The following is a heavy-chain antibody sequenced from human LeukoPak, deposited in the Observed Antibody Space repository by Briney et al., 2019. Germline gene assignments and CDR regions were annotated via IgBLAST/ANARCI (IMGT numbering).Heavy chain of an antibody. CDR3: AKDRTPYGDYEGY. CDR2: ISGSGGST. V-gene: IGHV3-23*01. CDR1: GFTFSSYA. J-gene: IGHJ4*02. D-gene: IGHD4-17*01. Sequence: GGSLRLSCATSGFTFSSYAMSWVRQAPGKGLEWVSAISGSGGSTYNADSVKGRFTISRGNSKNTLYLQMNSLRAEDTAVYYCAKDRTPYGDYEGYWGQGTLVTVSS.